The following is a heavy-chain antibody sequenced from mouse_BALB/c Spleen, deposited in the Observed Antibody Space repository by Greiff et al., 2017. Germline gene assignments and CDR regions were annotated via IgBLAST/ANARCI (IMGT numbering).Heavy chain of an antibody. Sequence: EVKVVESGGGLVQPGGSLRLSCATSGFTFTDYYMSWVRQPPGKALEWLVFIRNKANGYTTEYSASVKGRFTISRDNSQSILYLQMNTLRAEDSATYYCARVYGSSWFAYWGQGTLVTVSA. J-gene: IGHJ3*01. CDR3: ARVYGSSWFAY. D-gene: IGHD1-1*01. V-gene: IGHV7-3*02. CDR2: IRNKANGYTT. CDR1: GFTFTDYY.